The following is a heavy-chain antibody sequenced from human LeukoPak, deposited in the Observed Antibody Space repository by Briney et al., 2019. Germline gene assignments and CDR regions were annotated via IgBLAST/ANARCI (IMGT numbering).Heavy chain of an antibody. CDR1: GDTFSNSA. J-gene: IGHJ4*02. Sequence: GASVKVSCKASGDTFSNSAISWVRQAPGQGLEWMGGIIPIFGTANYAQKFQGRVTITADESTSTAYMELTSLRSEDTAVYYCASPPPNYDLYFDYWGQGTLVIVSS. V-gene: IGHV1-69*13. CDR3: ASPPPNYDLYFDY. D-gene: IGHD3-3*01. CDR2: IIPIFGTA.